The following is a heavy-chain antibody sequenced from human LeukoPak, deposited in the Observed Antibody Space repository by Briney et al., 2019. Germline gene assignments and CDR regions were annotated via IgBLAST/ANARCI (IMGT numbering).Heavy chain of an antibody. V-gene: IGHV4-59*01. CDR3: ARGGLSYYYMDV. CDR2: MYYSGST. Sequence: SETLSLTCTVSGGSIRSNYWSWIRQPPGKGLEWIGYMYYSGSTNYNPSLKSRVTISVDTSKNQFSLKLSSVTAADTAVYYCARGGLSYYYMDVWGKRTTVTVSS. CDR1: GGSIRSNY. J-gene: IGHJ6*03.